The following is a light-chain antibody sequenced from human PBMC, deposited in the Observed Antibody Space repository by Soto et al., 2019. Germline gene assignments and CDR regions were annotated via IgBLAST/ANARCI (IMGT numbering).Light chain of an antibody. J-gene: IGKJ4*01. CDR3: QQYNNWPRAT. V-gene: IGKV3-15*01. Sequence: DIVMTQSPATLSVSPGERATLSCRASHSISSNLAWYQQKPGQAPRLLMFRTSIRATGVPSRFSCSGSGTEFNLTIISLQSEDFGVDYCQQYNNWPRATFGGGTKVESK. CDR2: RTS. CDR1: HSISSN.